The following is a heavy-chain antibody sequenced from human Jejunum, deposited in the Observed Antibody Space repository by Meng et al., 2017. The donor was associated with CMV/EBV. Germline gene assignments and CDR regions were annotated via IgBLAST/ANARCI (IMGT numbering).Heavy chain of an antibody. Sequence: LKISCAASGLNFKGYWMDWVRQAPGRGLEWVANIRYDGGERYYVNSVEGRFFIYRDNARNTLYLQMNSLRGDDSAIYYCTRALDYWGQGTPVTVSS. CDR2: IRYDGGER. CDR3: TRALDY. J-gene: IGHJ4*02. CDR1: GLNFKGYW. V-gene: IGHV3-7*04.